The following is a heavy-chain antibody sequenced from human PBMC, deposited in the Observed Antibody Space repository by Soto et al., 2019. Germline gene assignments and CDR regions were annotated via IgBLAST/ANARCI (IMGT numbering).Heavy chain of an antibody. D-gene: IGHD6-13*01. J-gene: IGHJ5*02. CDR1: GGSISSYY. CDR2: IYFSGGT. V-gene: IGHV4-59*01. CDR3: ARGAGSSSRYNWFDP. Sequence: SETLSLTCTVSGGSISSYYWSWIRQPPGKGLEWIGYIYFSGGTNYNPSLKSRVTISVDTSKNQFSLKLSSVTAADTAVYYCARGAGSSSRYNWFDPWGQGTLVTVSS.